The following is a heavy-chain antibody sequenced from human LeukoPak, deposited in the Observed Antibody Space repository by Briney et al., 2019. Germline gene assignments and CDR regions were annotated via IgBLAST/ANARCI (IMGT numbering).Heavy chain of an antibody. CDR1: GYSFTSYW. Sequence: GESLKISCKGSGYSFTSYWIGWVRQMPGKGLEWMGIIYPGDSDTRYSPSFRGQVTISADKSISTAYLQWSSLKASDTAMYYCARVTPDYYDSSGLAPYYYYYMDVWGKGTTVTVSS. J-gene: IGHJ6*03. CDR3: ARVTPDYYDSSGLAPYYYYYMDV. V-gene: IGHV5-51*01. CDR2: IYPGDSDT. D-gene: IGHD3-22*01.